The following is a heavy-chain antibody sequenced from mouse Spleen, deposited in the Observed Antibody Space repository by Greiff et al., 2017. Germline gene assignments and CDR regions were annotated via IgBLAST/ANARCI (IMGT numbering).Heavy chain of an antibody. Sequence: EVMLVESGGGLVKPGGSLKLSCAASGFTFSSYAMSWVRQTPEKRLEWVASISSGGSTYYPDSVKGRFTISRDNARNILYLQMSSLRSEDTAMYYCARGRAYRYDGYWYFVVWGAGTTVTVSS. CDR1: GFTFSSYA. CDR2: ISSGGST. D-gene: IGHD2-14*01. CDR3: ARGRAYRYDGYWYFVV. J-gene: IGHJ1*01. V-gene: IGHV5-6-5*01.